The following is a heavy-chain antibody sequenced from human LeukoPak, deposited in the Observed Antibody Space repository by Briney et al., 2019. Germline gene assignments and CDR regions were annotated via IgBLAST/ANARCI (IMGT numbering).Heavy chain of an antibody. CDR2: MNPNSGDT. V-gene: IGHV1-8*02. Sequence: GASVKVSCKASGSTFSSYDINWVRQATGQGLEWMGWMNPNSGDTVYTPRFQGRVTMTRDTSISTAYMELSSLRSEDTAVYYCARGPYGTGSHFDFWGQGTLVTVSS. CDR3: ARGPYGTGSHFDF. CDR1: GSTFSSYD. D-gene: IGHD3-10*01. J-gene: IGHJ4*02.